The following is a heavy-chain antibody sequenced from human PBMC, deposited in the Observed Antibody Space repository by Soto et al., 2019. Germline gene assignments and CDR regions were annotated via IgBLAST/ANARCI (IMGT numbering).Heavy chain of an antibody. V-gene: IGHV3-11*01. J-gene: IGHJ5*02. CDR1: GFTFSDYY. Sequence: GGSLRLSCAASGFTFSDYYMSWIRQAPGKGLERISYISDSASTIYYADSVKGRFTISRDNARKSLFLHMNSLRAEDTAVYYCARDTAFIASGLFNPWGQGTLVTVSS. CDR3: ARDTAFIASGLFNP. D-gene: IGHD3-22*01. CDR2: ISDSASTI.